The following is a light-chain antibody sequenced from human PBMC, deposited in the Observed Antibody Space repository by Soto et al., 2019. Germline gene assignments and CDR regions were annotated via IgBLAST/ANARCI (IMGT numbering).Light chain of an antibody. CDR3: TSFAPGRIYV. Sequence: QSVLTQPPSVSGAPGQRVTISCTGSSSNIGAGYDVHWYQQLPGTAPKLLIYGNSNRPSGVPDRFSGSKSGTSASLAITGLQAEDEADYYCTSFAPGRIYVFGSGTKVTV. V-gene: IGLV1-40*01. CDR2: GNS. CDR1: SSNIGAGYD. J-gene: IGLJ1*01.